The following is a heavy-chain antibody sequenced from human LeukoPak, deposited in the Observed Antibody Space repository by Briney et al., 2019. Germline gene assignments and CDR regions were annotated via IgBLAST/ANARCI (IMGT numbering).Heavy chain of an antibody. J-gene: IGHJ4*02. CDR3: TRDASGGAWEYFDH. D-gene: IGHD1-26*01. CDR1: GFSFNDYG. CDR2: IWYDGSNK. Sequence: SLRLXCAASGFSFNDYGMHWVRQAPGKGLEWVADIWYDGSNKYYADSVKGRFAISRDNSKNTLYLQINGLRADDTAVYYCTRDASGGAWEYFDHWGQGTLVTVSS. V-gene: IGHV3-33*01.